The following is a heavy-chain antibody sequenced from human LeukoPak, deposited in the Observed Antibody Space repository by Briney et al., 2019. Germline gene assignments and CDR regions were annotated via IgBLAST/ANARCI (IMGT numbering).Heavy chain of an antibody. CDR2: IIPIFGTA. CDR1: GGTFSSYA. CDR3: ARDDGVVVPAASYYYYYMDV. J-gene: IGHJ6*03. Sequence: SVKVSCKASGGTFSSYAISWVRQAPGQGLEWMGGIIPIFGTANYAQKFQGRVTITADESTSTAYMELSSLRSEDTAVYYCARDDGVVVPAASYYYYYMDVWGKGTTVTVSS. V-gene: IGHV1-69*13. D-gene: IGHD2-2*01.